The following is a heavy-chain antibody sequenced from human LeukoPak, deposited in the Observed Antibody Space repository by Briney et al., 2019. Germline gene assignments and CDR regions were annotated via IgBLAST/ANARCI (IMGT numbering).Heavy chain of an antibody. CDR3: ARDSRYYDILTGYYQNWFDP. D-gene: IGHD3-9*01. CDR1: GFTFSSSA. J-gene: IGHJ5*02. Sequence: GGSLRLSCAASGFTFSSSAMSWVRQAPGKGLEWVSSISSSSSYIYYADSVKGRFTISRDNAKNSLYLQMNSLRAEDTAVYYCARDSRYYDILTGYYQNWFDPWGQGTLVTVSS. CDR2: ISSSSSYI. V-gene: IGHV3-21*01.